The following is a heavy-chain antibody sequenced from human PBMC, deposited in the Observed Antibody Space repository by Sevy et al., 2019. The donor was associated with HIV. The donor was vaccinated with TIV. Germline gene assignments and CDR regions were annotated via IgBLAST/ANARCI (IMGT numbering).Heavy chain of an antibody. Sequence: GGSLRLSCAASGFTFSSYEMNWVRLAPGKGLEWVSSLSNSGTTIAYSDSVRGRFSISRDNARNSLYLQMNSLRAEDTAVYYCARDLPPSATTVAHFDYWGQGTLVTVSS. CDR3: ARDLPPSATTVAHFDY. D-gene: IGHD4-17*01. CDR1: GFTFSSYE. CDR2: LSNSGTTI. V-gene: IGHV3-48*03. J-gene: IGHJ4*02.